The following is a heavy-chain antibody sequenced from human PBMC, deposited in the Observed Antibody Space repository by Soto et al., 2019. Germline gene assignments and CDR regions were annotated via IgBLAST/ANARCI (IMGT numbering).Heavy chain of an antibody. CDR1: GGTFSSYA. CDR2: IIPIFGTA. D-gene: IGHD2-21*02. Sequence: SVKVSCKASGGTFSSYAISWVRQAPGQGLEWMGGIIPIFGTANYAQKFQGRVTITADESTSTAYMELSSLRSEDTGVYYCARSGQVVTAPSFDYWGQGTLVTVS. CDR3: ARSGQVVTAPSFDY. J-gene: IGHJ4*02. V-gene: IGHV1-69*13.